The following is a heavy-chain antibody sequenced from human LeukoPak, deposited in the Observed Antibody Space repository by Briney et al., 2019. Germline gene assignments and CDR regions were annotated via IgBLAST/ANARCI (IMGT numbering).Heavy chain of an antibody. D-gene: IGHD1-1*01. CDR2: IYTSGSS. V-gene: IGHV4-4*07. Sequence: KPSETPSLTCSVSGGSISSYYWSWIQQPAGKGLEWIGRIYTSGSSNYSPSLKSRLTMSVDTSKNQFSLNLSSVTAADTAVYYCARGATTGRAFDYWGQGTLVTVSS. CDR1: GGSISSYY. J-gene: IGHJ4*02. CDR3: ARGATTGRAFDY.